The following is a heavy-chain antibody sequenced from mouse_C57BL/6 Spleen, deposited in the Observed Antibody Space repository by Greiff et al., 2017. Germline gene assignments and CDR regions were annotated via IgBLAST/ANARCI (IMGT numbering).Heavy chain of an antibody. V-gene: IGHV1-19*01. CDR3: ARNFYYSNYDGYARDY. Sequence: VQLQQSGPVLVKPGASVKMSCKASGYTFTDYYMNWVKQSHGKSLEWIGVINPYNGGTSYNQKFKGKATLTVDKSSSTAYMELNSLTSEDSAVYYCARNFYYSNYDGYARDYWGQGTSVTVSS. CDR2: INPYNGGT. D-gene: IGHD2-5*01. J-gene: IGHJ4*01. CDR1: GYTFTDYY.